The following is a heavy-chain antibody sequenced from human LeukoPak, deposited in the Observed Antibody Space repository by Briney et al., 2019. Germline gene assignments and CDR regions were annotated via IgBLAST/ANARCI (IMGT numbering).Heavy chain of an antibody. Sequence: PSQTLSLTCAVSGGSISSGGYSWSWIRQPPGKGLEWIGYIYHSGSTYYNPSLKSRVTISVDRSKNQFSLKLSSVTAADTAVYYCVVITFGGVIDHWGQGTLVTVSS. CDR3: VVITFGGVIDH. V-gene: IGHV4-30-2*01. D-gene: IGHD3-16*01. CDR1: GGSISSGGYS. CDR2: IYHSGST. J-gene: IGHJ5*02.